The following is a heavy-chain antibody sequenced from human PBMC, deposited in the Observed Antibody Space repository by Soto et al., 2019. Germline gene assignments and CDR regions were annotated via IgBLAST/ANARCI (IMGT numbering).Heavy chain of an antibody. Sequence: GGSLRLSCAASGFTFSSYSMNWVRQAPGKGLEWVSSISSSSSYIYYADSVKGRFTISRDNAKNSLYLQMNSLRAEDTAVYYCAREKKGDYIWGSYRPYYFDYWGQGTLDTVSS. J-gene: IGHJ4*02. CDR1: GFTFSSYS. CDR2: ISSSSSYI. D-gene: IGHD3-16*02. CDR3: AREKKGDYIWGSYRPYYFDY. V-gene: IGHV3-21*01.